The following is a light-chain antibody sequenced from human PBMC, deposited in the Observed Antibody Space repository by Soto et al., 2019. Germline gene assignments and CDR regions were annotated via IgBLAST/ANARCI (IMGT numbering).Light chain of an antibody. CDR2: DVS. V-gene: IGLV2-11*01. CDR1: SSDVGGYNY. CDR3: CSYADSYPWG. J-gene: IGLJ1*01. Sequence: QSVLTQPRSVSGSPGQSVTISCTGTSSDVGGYNYVSWYQQHPGKAPKLMIYDVSKRPSGVPDRFSGSKSGNTASLTISGLQAEDEADYYCCSYADSYPWGFGTGTRSPS.